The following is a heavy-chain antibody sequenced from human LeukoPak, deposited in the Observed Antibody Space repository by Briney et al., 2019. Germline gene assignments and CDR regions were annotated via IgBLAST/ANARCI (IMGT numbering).Heavy chain of an antibody. CDR2: ISGSGGST. CDR3: ARGVRYGMDV. J-gene: IGHJ6*02. CDR1: GFTFSTYG. Sequence: PGGSLRLSCAASGFTFSTYGMNWVRQAPGKGLEWVSGISGSGGSTHYADSVKGRFTVSRDNAKNTLYLQMNSLRAEDTAVYYCARGVRYGMDVWGQGTAVTVSS. V-gene: IGHV3-23*01.